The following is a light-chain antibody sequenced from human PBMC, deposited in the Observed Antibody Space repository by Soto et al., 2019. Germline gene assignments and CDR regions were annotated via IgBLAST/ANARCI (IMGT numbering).Light chain of an antibody. CDR3: QQYNSYCA. V-gene: IGKV1-5*03. Sequence: DIQMTQSPSTLSASVGDRVTITCRASQSISSWLAWYQQKPGKAPKLLIYKASSLESGVKSRFTASAPATPFSVGITSPQPHDLATCYLQQYNSYCAFGQGTKVDNK. J-gene: IGKJ1*01. CDR2: KAS. CDR1: QSISSW.